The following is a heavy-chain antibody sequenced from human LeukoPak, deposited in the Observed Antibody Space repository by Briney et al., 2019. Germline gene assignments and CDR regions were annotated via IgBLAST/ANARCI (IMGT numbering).Heavy chain of an antibody. J-gene: IGHJ4*02. Sequence: GGSLRHSCAASGFTLSSYWMSWVRQAPGKGLEWVANIKHDGSEKYYVDSVKGRFTISRDNAKNSLFLQMNSLRAEDTAVYWCTRDSQGSGIYSVDYWGQGTLVTVSS. CDR3: TRDSQGSGIYSVDY. CDR2: IKHDGSEK. D-gene: IGHD3-10*01. V-gene: IGHV3-7*05. CDR1: GFTLSSYW.